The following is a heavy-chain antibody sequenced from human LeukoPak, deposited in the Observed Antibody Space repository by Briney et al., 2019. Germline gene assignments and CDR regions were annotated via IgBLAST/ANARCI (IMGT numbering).Heavy chain of an antibody. J-gene: IGHJ5*02. CDR1: GGSFSGYY. V-gene: IGHV4-34*01. CDR3: ARVEYSSSWYGWGWFDP. D-gene: IGHD6-13*01. CDR2: INHSRST. Sequence: TSETLSLTCAVYGGSFSGYYWSWIRQPPGKGLEWIGGINHSRSTNYNPSLKSRVTISVDTSKNQFSLKLSSVTAADTAVYYCARVEYSSSWYGWGWFDPWGQGTLVTVSS.